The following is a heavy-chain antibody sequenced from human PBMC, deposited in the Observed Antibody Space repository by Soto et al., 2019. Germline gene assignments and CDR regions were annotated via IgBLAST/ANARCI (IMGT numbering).Heavy chain of an antibody. CDR1: GFTFSSYS. CDR2: ISSSSYI. CDR3: ARTGTTNAFDI. D-gene: IGHD1-1*01. V-gene: IGHV3-21*01. J-gene: IGHJ3*02. Sequence: GGSLRLSCAASGFTFSSYSMNWVRQAPGKGLEWVSSISSSSYIYYADSVKGRFTISRDNAKNSLYLQMNSLRAEDTAVYYCARTGTTNAFDIWGQGTMVTVSS.